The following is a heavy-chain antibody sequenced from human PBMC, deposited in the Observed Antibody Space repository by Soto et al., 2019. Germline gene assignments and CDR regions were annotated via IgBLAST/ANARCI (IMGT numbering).Heavy chain of an antibody. Sequence: GGSLRLSCAASGFTFSSYSMNWVRQAPGKGLEWVSYISSSSSTIYYADSVKGRFTISRDNAKNSLYLQMNSLRDEDTAVYYCARQASPIAAAVIDYYGMDVWGQGTTVTVSS. J-gene: IGHJ6*02. V-gene: IGHV3-48*02. CDR1: GFTFSSYS. CDR3: ARQASPIAAAVIDYYGMDV. D-gene: IGHD6-13*01. CDR2: ISSSSSTI.